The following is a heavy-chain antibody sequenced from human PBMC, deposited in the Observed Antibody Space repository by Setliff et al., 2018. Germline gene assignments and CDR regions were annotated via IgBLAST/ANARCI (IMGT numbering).Heavy chain of an antibody. CDR2: IIPVLGMT. CDR3: ARGPSPTVTPSRLIYFYHMDV. V-gene: IGHV1-69*10. Sequence: SVKVSCKASGFTFTGYSIHWVRQAPGQGLEWMGGIIPVLGMTDYAQKFQGRLTITADQSTTTVYMELSSLRFDDTALYYCARGPSPTVTPSRLIYFYHMDVWGTGTTVTVSS. D-gene: IGHD4-17*01. J-gene: IGHJ6*03. CDR1: GFTFTGYS.